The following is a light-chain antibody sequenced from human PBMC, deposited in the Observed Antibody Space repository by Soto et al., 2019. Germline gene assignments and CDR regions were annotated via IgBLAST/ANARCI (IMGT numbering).Light chain of an antibody. V-gene: IGKV3D-15*01. CDR1: QSVSSN. CDR3: QQYHNWPPWT. J-gene: IGKJ1*01. CDR2: GAS. Sequence: IVMTQSPATLSVSPGGKTTLSCRARQSVSSNLAWYQQKPGQAPRLLIYGASIRATGIPARFSGSGSGTEFTLTISSLQSEDFAVYYCQQYHNWPPWTFGQGTKVDIK.